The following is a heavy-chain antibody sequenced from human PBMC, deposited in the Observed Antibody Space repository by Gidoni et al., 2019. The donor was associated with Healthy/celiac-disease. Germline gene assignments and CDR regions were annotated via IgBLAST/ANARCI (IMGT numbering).Heavy chain of an antibody. Sequence: QVQLVQSGAGGKKPGSSVRVSCKASGGNFSRYTISRVRQAPGQGLEWMGRIIPILGIAHYAQKFQGRVTITADKSTSTAYMELSSLRSEDTAVYYCASPNCSSTSCYQKGYDAFDIWGQGTMVTVSS. V-gene: IGHV1-69*02. CDR1: GGNFSRYT. CDR3: ASPNCSSTSCYQKGYDAFDI. J-gene: IGHJ3*02. CDR2: IIPILGIA. D-gene: IGHD2-2*01.